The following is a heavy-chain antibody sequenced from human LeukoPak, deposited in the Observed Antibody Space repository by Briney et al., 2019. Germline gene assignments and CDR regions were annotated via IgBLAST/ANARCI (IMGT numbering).Heavy chain of an antibody. D-gene: IGHD3-22*01. CDR3: ASDYTYYYDSSGPPYYYYGMDV. CDR1: GYTFTSYA. CDR2: INAGNGNT. V-gene: IGHV1-3*01. Sequence: ASVKVSCKASGYTFTSYAMHWVRQAPGQRLEWMGWINAGNGNTQYSQKFLGRVTITRDTSASTAYMELSSLRSEDTPVYYCASDYTYYYDSSGPPYYYYGMDVWGQGTTVTVSS. J-gene: IGHJ6*02.